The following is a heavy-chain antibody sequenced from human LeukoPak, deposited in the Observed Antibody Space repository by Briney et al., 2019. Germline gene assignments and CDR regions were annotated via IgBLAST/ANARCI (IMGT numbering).Heavy chain of an antibody. CDR2: IYYSGST. Sequence: SETLSLTCTVSGGSISSSSYFWGWIRQPPGKGLEWIGSIYYSGSTYYNPSLESRVTISVDTSKNQFSLKLRSVTAADTAVYYCAKLIGINLIDYWGQGTLVTVSS. D-gene: IGHD1-14*01. V-gene: IGHV4-39*01. CDR3: AKLIGINLIDY. J-gene: IGHJ4*02. CDR1: GGSISSSSYF.